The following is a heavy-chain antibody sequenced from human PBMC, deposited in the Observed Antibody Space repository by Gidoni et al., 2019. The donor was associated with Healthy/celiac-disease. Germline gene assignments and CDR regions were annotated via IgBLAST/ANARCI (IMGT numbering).Heavy chain of an antibody. V-gene: IGHV4-30-4*01. Sequence: QVQLQESGPGLVKPSQTLSLTCTVSGGSISSGDYYWRWIRQPPGKGLEWIGYIYYSGSTYYNPSLKIRVTISVDTSKNQFSLKLSSVTAADTAVYYCARGVEDIVVVVAAANNWFDPWGQGTLVTVSS. CDR2: IYYSGST. CDR1: GGSISSGDYY. CDR3: ARGVEDIVVVVAAANNWFDP. D-gene: IGHD2-15*01. J-gene: IGHJ5*02.